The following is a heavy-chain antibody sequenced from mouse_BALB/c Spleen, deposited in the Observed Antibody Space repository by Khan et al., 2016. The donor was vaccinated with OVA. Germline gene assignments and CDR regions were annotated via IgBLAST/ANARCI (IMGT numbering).Heavy chain of an antibody. V-gene: IGHV5-6*01. CDR2: VSTGGGYT. CDR1: GFTFSTYG. J-gene: IGHJ3*01. Sequence: DVHLVESGGDLVKPGGSLKLSCAASGFTFSTYGMSWVRQTPDKRLEWVATVSTGGGYTYYPDSVKGRFTISRDNAKNTLYLQMSGLKFEDTAMFYCTRLAYYYDSEGFAYWGQGTLVTVSA. D-gene: IGHD1-1*01. CDR3: TRLAYYYDSEGFAY.